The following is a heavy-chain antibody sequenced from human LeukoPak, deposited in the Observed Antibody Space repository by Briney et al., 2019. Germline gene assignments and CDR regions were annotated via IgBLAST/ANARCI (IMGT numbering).Heavy chain of an antibody. V-gene: IGHV4-59*01. D-gene: IGHD4/OR15-4a*01. CDR2: IEYSGRT. CDR1: GGPISGYY. CDR3: ARGVYGGYFDQ. J-gene: IGHJ4*02. Sequence: SETLSLTCIVSGGPISGYYWSWIRQPPGKGLEWIGYIEYSGRTEYKPSLQSRLTISVDTSKNQFSLKVNSVTAADTAVYYCARGVYGGYFDQWGQGALVTVSS.